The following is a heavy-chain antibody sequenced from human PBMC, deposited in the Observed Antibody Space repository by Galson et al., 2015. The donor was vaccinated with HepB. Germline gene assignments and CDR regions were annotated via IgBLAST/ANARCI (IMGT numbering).Heavy chain of an antibody. CDR2: IKPDGREK. CDR1: GFPFNTYW. D-gene: IGHD6-19*01. J-gene: IGHJ4*02. CDR3: ARGWQWQNL. V-gene: IGHV3-7*03. Sequence: SLRLSCAASGFPFNTYWMSWVRQAPGKGLEWVANIKPDGREKYYVDSVKGRFTISRDNAKNSLYVQMNSLRVEDSAVYYCARGWQWQNLWGQGTLVTVSS.